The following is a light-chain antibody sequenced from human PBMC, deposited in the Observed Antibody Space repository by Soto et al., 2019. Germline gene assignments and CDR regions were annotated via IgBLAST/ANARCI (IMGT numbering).Light chain of an antibody. CDR3: QKYNSAPQT. CDR1: QGISSY. Sequence: DIQMTQSPSSLSASVGDIVTITCRASQGISSYLAWYQQKPGKVPKLLIYAASTLQSGVPSRFSGSGSGTDFTLTISSLQPEDVATYYCQKYNSAPQTFGGGTKVEIK. CDR2: AAS. J-gene: IGKJ4*01. V-gene: IGKV1-27*01.